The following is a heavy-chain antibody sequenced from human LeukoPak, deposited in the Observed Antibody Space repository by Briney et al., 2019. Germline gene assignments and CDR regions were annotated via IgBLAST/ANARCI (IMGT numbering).Heavy chain of an antibody. Sequence: GGSLRLSCAASGFTFSSYGMHWVRQAPGKGLEWVAVISYDGSNKYYADSVKGRFTISRDNSKNTLYLQMNSLRAEDTAVYYCANLIRAAPLIPFDYWGQGTLVSVSS. V-gene: IGHV3-30*18. J-gene: IGHJ4*02. D-gene: IGHD6-25*01. CDR2: ISYDGSNK. CDR1: GFTFSSYG. CDR3: ANLIRAAPLIPFDY.